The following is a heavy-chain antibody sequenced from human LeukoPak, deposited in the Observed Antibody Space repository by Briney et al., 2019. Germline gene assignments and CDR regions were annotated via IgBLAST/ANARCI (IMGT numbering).Heavy chain of an antibody. J-gene: IGHJ4*02. V-gene: IGHV1-69*13. D-gene: IGHD3-22*01. CDR3: ANSPFRDSYDRSGYFSHRSYYFDY. Sequence: RASVKVSCKASGGTFNSYAISWVRQAPGQGLEWMGGIIPIFETPTYAQKFHGRVTITADESTSTAYMELSSLRSEDTAVYYCANSPFRDSYDRSGYFSHRSYYFDYWGQGTLVTVSS. CDR1: GGTFNSYA. CDR2: IIPIFETP.